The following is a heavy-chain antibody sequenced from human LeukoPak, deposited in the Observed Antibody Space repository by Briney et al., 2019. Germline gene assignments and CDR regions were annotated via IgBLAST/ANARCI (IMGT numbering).Heavy chain of an antibody. D-gene: IGHD3-3*01. Sequence: SETLSLTCAVYGGSFSGYYWSWIRQPPGKGLEWIGEINHSGGTNYNPSLKSRVTISVDTSKNQFSLKLSSVTAADTAVYYCARGPVSRITIFGVVIKDYYYYYMDVWGKGTTVTVSS. CDR1: GGSFSGYY. V-gene: IGHV4-34*01. CDR2: INHSGGT. J-gene: IGHJ6*03. CDR3: ARGPVSRITIFGVVIKDYYYYYMDV.